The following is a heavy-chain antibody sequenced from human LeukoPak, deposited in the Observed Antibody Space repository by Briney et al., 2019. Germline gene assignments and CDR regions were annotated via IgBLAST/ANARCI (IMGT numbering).Heavy chain of an antibody. D-gene: IGHD3-3*01. J-gene: IGHJ3*02. CDR2: IYYSGST. Sequence: SETLSLTCTVSGGSISSGGYYWSWIRQHPGTGLEWIGYIYYSGSTYYNPSPKSRVTISVDTSKNQFSLKLSSVTAADTAVYYCARAPRSIFGVVISLAGAFDIWGQGTMVTVSS. V-gene: IGHV4-31*03. CDR3: ARAPRSIFGVVISLAGAFDI. CDR1: GGSISSGGYY.